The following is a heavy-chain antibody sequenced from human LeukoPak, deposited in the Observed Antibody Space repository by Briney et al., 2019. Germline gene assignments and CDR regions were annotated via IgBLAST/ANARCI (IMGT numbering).Heavy chain of an antibody. Sequence: SETLSLTCTVSGGSISSSSYYWGWIRQPPGKGLEWIGSIYYSGSTYYNPSLKSRVTISVDTSKNQFSLKLSSVTAADTAVYYCVRQSYYDSSGYPLYYFDYWGQGTLVTVSS. CDR3: VRQSYYDSSGYPLYYFDY. J-gene: IGHJ4*02. V-gene: IGHV4-39*01. D-gene: IGHD3-22*01. CDR1: GGSISSSSYY. CDR2: IYYSGST.